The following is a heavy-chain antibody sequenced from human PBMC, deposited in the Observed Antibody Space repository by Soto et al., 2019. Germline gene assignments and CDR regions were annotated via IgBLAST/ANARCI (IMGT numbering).Heavy chain of an antibody. CDR1: GFSLSNARMG. J-gene: IGHJ6*02. V-gene: IGHV2-26*01. CDR2: IFSNDEK. D-gene: IGHD6-13*01. CDR3: ARLRSGYSSSWEYYYGMDV. Sequence: PTLVNPTETLTLTCTVSGFSLSNARMGVSWIRQPPGKALEWLAHIFSNDEKSYSTSLKSRLTISKDTSKSQVVLTMTNMDPVDTATYYCARLRSGYSSSWEYYYGMDVWGQGTTVTVSS.